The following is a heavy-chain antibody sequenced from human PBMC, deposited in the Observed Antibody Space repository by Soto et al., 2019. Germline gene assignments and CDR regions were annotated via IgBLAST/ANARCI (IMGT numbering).Heavy chain of an antibody. CDR2: IYYSGST. J-gene: IGHJ4*02. CDR3: ARGVVATRNFDY. CDR1: GGSISSYY. D-gene: IGHD2-15*01. V-gene: IGHV4-59*01. Sequence: SETLSLTCTVSGGSISSYYWSWIRQPPGKGLEWIGYIYYSGSTNYNPSLKSRVTISVDTSKNQFSLKLSSVTAADTAVYYCARGVVATRNFDYWGQETLVTVSS.